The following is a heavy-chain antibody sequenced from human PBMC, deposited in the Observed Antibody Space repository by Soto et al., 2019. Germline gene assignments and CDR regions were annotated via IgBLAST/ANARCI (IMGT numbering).Heavy chain of an antibody. J-gene: IGHJ4*02. D-gene: IGHD1-26*01. Sequence: TGGSLRLSCAASGFTVSNYEMNGVRQAPGKGLEWISYISSVGSTIHYADSVKGRFTISRDNDKNSLYLQMNSLRAEDAAVYYCAKEATNINNFDYWGQGSLVTVSS. CDR2: ISSVGSTI. V-gene: IGHV3-48*03. CDR3: AKEATNINNFDY. CDR1: GFTVSNYE.